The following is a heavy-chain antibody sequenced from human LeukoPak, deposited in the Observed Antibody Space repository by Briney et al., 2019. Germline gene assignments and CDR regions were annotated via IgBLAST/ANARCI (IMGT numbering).Heavy chain of an antibody. J-gene: IGHJ4*02. D-gene: IGHD3-10*01. V-gene: IGHV3-33*01. CDR1: GFTFSSYG. Sequence: PGRSLRLSCAASGFTFSSYGMHWVRQAPGKGLEWVAVIWYDGSNKYYADSVKGRFTIFRDNSKNTLYLQMNSLRAEDTAVYYCARDITMVRGAPDYWGQGTLVTVSS. CDR2: IWYDGSNK. CDR3: ARDITMVRGAPDY.